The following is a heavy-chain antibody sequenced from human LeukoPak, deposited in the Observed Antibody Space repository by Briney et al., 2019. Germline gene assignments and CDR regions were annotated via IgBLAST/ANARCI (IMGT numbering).Heavy chain of an antibody. D-gene: IGHD3-22*01. V-gene: IGHV4-59*08. Sequence: SETLSLTCTVSGGSISSYYWSWIRQPPGKGLQWIGYIYYSGSTNYNPSLKSRVTISVDTSKNQFSLKLSSVNAADTAVYYCAGHYYDSSGAAGWGQGTLVTVSS. J-gene: IGHJ4*02. CDR3: AGHYYDSSGAAG. CDR1: GGSISSYY. CDR2: IYYSGST.